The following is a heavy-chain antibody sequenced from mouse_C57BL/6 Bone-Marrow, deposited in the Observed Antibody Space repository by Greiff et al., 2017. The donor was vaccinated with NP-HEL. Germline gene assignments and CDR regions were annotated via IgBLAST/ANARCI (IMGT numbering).Heavy chain of an antibody. J-gene: IGHJ3*01. D-gene: IGHD1-1*01. Sequence: QVQLQQPGAELVMPGASVKLSCKASGYTFTSYWMHWVKQRPGQGLEWIGEIDPSDSYTNSNQKFKGKSTLTVDKSSSTAYMQLSSLTSEDSAVYYGAREFPNYYVSSPGRFAYWGQGTLVTVSA. CDR2: IDPSDSYT. CDR3: AREFPNYYVSSPGRFAY. CDR1: GYTFTSYW. V-gene: IGHV1-69*01.